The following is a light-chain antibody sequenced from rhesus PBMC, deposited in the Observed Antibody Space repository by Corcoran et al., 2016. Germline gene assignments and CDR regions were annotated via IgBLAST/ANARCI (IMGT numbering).Light chain of an antibody. CDR3: QHGYGTPWT. J-gene: IGKJ1*01. V-gene: IGKV1-74*01. CDR2: KAS. CDR1: ENVNKY. Sequence: DIQMTQSPSSLSASVGDRVTITCRASENVNKYLNWYQQKPVKTPELLIYKASTLQSGVPSSFNGSGSGTDYTFTISILQPEDVATYYWQHGYGTPWTFGQGTKVEIK.